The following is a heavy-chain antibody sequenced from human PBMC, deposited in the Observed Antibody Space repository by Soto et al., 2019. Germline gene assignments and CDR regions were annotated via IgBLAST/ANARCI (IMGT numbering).Heavy chain of an antibody. J-gene: IGHJ4*02. V-gene: IGHV1-46*03. CDR3: VRGHYYDSSGQGGY. CDR1: GYTFTSYG. D-gene: IGHD3-22*01. Sequence: ASVKVSCKASGYTFTSYGISWVRQAPGGGLEWLGIINPSGGSTTYRQKFQGRVTMTRDTSTSTVYMELSSLTSEDTAVYYCVRGHYYDSSGQGGYWGQGTPVNVS. CDR2: INPSGGST.